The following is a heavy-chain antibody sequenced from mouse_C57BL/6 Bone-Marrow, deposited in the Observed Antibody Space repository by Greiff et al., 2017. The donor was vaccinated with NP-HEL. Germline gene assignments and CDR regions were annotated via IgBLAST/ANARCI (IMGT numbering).Heavy chain of an antibody. Sequence: VKLMESGAELVKPGASVKISCKASGYAFSSYWMNWVKQRPGKGLEWIGQIYPGDGDTNYNGKFKGKATLTADKSSSTAYMQLSSLTSEDSAVYFCAREGEWLLKFAYWGQGTLVTVSA. J-gene: IGHJ3*01. CDR2: IYPGDGDT. D-gene: IGHD2-3*01. CDR1: GYAFSSYW. CDR3: AREGEWLLKFAY. V-gene: IGHV1-80*01.